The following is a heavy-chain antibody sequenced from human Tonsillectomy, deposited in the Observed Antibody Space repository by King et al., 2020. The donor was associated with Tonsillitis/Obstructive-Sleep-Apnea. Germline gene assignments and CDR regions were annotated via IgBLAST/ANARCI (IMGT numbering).Heavy chain of an antibody. CDR1: GGTFSSYA. CDR2: IIPIVGVA. CDR3: ARGTYYDSSGYYHFDY. Sequence: QLVQSGAEVKKPGSSVKVSCQAPGGTFSSYAISWVRQAPGQGLEWMGGIIPIVGVANYAQNFQGRVTITADKSTSTAYMELSSLRSEDTAVYYCARGTYYDSSGYYHFDYWGQGTLVTVSS. J-gene: IGHJ4*02. V-gene: IGHV1-69*17. D-gene: IGHD3-22*01.